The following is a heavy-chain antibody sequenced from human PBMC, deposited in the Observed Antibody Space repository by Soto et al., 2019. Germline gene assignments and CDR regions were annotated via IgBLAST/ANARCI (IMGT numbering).Heavy chain of an antibody. CDR3: SRSLNS. CDR2: INPDGSEK. J-gene: IGHJ4*02. V-gene: IGHV3-7*01. Sequence: QAGGSLRLSCAASGFTFSSSWMDWVRQAPGKGLEWVANINPDGSEKHYVGSVEGRFTVSRDNAKNSLYLQMSSLTAEDSALYYCSRSLNSWGQGTRVTVSS. CDR1: GFTFSSSW.